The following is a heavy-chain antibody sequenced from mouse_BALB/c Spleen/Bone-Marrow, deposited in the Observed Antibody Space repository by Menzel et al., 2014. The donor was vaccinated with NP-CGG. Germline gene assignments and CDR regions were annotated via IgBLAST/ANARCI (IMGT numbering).Heavy chain of an antibody. CDR3: TRSYGSSYEYYFDY. V-gene: IGHV1-69*02. Sequence: QVQLQQPGAELVRPGASVKLSCKASGYTFTSYWINWVKQRLGQGLEWIGDIYPSDSYTNYNQKFKDKATLTVDKSSSTAYMQLSSPTSEDSAVYYCTRSYGSSYEYYFDYWGQGTTLTVSS. CDR2: IYPSDSYT. D-gene: IGHD1-1*01. J-gene: IGHJ2*01. CDR1: GYTFTSYW.